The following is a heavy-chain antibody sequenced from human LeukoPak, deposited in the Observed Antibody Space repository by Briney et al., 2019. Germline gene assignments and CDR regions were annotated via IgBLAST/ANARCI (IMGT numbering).Heavy chain of an antibody. CDR3: ARVPYQPDAFDI. CDR2: IIPIFGTA. V-gene: IGHV1-69*06. Sequence: ASVKVSCKASGGTFSSYAISWVRQAPGQGLEWIGGIIPIFGTANYAQKFQGRVTITADKSTSTAYMELSSLRSEDTAVYYCARVPYQPDAFDIWGQGTMVTVSS. CDR1: GGTFSSYA. J-gene: IGHJ3*02. D-gene: IGHD1-14*01.